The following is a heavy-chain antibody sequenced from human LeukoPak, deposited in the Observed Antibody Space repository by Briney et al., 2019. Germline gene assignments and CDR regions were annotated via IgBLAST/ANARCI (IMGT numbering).Heavy chain of an antibody. CDR3: AKDGGELLFYFDY. D-gene: IGHD1-26*01. V-gene: IGHV3-7*03. Sequence: GGSLRLSCAASGFTFSSYWMSWVRQAPGKGLEWVANIKQDGSEKYYVDSVKGRFTISRDNAKNSLYLQMNSLRAEDTAVYFCAKDGGELLFYFDYWGQGTLVTVSS. J-gene: IGHJ4*02. CDR1: GFTFSSYW. CDR2: IKQDGSEK.